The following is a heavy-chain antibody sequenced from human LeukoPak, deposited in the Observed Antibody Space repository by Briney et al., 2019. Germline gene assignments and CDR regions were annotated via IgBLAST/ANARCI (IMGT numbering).Heavy chain of an antibody. J-gene: IGHJ4*02. CDR2: MNPNSGKT. Sequence: ASVKVSCKASGYTFTSHDINWVRQATGQGLEWMGWMNPNSGKTGYAQKFQGRVTITRNTSISTAYMELSSLRSEDTAVYYCARTWSMVRGVHCPDYWGQGTLVTVSS. CDR1: GYTFTSHD. V-gene: IGHV1-8*03. CDR3: ARTWSMVRGVHCPDY. D-gene: IGHD3-10*01.